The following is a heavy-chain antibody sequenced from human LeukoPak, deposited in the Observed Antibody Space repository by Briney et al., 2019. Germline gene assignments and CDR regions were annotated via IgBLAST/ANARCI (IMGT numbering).Heavy chain of an antibody. D-gene: IGHD6-19*01. CDR3: ARDRQWLFPFDY. CDR2: IYYSGST. CDR1: GGSISSYY. V-gene: IGHV4-59*12. J-gene: IGHJ4*02. Sequence: SETLSLTCTVSGGSISSYYWSWIRQPPGKGLEWIGYIYYSGSTNYNPSLKSRVTISVDTSKNQFSLKLSSVTAADTAVYYCARDRQWLFPFDYWGQGTLVTVSS.